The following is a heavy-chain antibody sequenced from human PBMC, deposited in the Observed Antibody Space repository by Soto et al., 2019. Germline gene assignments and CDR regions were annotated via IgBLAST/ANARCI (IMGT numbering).Heavy chain of an antibody. CDR1: GGPISSYY. J-gene: IGHJ3*02. D-gene: IGHD3-3*01. CDR3: ARVLTYYDFWSGYYNYDAFDI. V-gene: IGHV4-59*01. CDR2: IYYSGST. Sequence: SETLSLTCTVSGGPISSYYWSWIRQPPGKGLEWIGYIYYSGSTNYNPSLKSRVTISVDTSKNQFSLKLSSVTAADTAVYYCARVLTYYDFWSGYYNYDAFDIWGQGKMVTVSS.